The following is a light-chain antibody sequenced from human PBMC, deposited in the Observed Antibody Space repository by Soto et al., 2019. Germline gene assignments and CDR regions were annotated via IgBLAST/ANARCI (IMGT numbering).Light chain of an antibody. CDR1: QNVGRN. CDR3: QQYNNWPPMST. Sequence: EIVMTQSPDTLSVSPGERATLSCRASQNVGRNVAWYHQRPGQDPRLLIHGTSTRAADIPARFIGSVSGTEFTLTINSLQPEDFVIYYCQQYNNWPPMSTFGQGTKLDMK. V-gene: IGKV3-15*01. J-gene: IGKJ2*01. CDR2: GTS.